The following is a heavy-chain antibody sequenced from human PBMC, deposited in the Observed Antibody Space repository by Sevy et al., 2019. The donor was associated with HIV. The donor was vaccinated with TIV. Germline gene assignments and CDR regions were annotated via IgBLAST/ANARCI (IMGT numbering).Heavy chain of an antibody. Sequence: GGYLRLSCAASGFSFSKYGMHWVRQAPGKGLEWVALIWYDGSSEYYADSVKGRFTISRDNSNNTLYLQVNSLRAEDTAVYYCVRRADYYDRGGANCDSWGQGTLVTVSS. CDR3: VRRADYYDRGGANCDS. J-gene: IGHJ4*02. CDR2: IWYDGSSE. V-gene: IGHV3-33*04. CDR1: GFSFSKYG. D-gene: IGHD3-22*01.